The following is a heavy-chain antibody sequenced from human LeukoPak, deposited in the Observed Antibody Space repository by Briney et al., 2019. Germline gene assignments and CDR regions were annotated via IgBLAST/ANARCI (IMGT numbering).Heavy chain of an antibody. CDR1: GGTFSSYA. D-gene: IGHD1-26*01. CDR3: ATGGEWGSGYLFDY. V-gene: IGHV1-69*05. Sequence: GSSVKVSCKASGGTFSSYAISWVRQAPGQGLEWMGGIIPIFGTANYAQKFQGRVTITTDESTSTAYMELSSLRSEDTAVYYCATGGEWGSGYLFDYWGQGTLVTVSS. J-gene: IGHJ4*02. CDR2: IIPIFGTA.